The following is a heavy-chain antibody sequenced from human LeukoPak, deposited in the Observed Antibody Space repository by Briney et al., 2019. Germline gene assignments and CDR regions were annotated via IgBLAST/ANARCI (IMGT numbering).Heavy chain of an antibody. CDR1: GFTFSNAW. Sequence: GGSLRLSCAASGFTFSNAWMTWVRQAPGEGLEWVSSISSSGSYIYYADSVKGRFTISRDNAKNSLSLQMNSLRAEDTAVYYCARDDGKGGSGSYHYWGQGTLVTVSS. D-gene: IGHD3-10*01. CDR2: ISSSGSYI. J-gene: IGHJ4*02. CDR3: ARDDGKGGSGSYHY. V-gene: IGHV3-21*01.